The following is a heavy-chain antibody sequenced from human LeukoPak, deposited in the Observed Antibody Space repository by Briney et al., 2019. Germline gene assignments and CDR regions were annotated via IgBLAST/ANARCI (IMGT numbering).Heavy chain of an antibody. V-gene: IGHV4-39*01. J-gene: IGHJ4*02. Sequence: PSETLSLTCTVSGGSISSSSYYWGWIRQPPGKGLEWIGSIYYSGSTYYNPSLKSRVTISVDTSKNQFSLKLSSVTAADTAVYYCARGAINMAGVPFDNWGQGTLVTVSS. CDR1: GGSISSSSYY. CDR2: IYYSGST. CDR3: ARGAINMAGVPFDN. D-gene: IGHD6-19*01.